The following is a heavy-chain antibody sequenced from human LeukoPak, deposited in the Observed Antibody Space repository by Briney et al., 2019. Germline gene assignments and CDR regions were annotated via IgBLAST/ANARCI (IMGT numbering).Heavy chain of an antibody. CDR2: INHSGST. V-gene: IGHV4-34*01. CDR1: GGSFSGYY. D-gene: IGHD1-14*01. Sequence: SETQSLTCAVYGGSFSGYYWSWIRQPPGKGLEWIGEINHSGSTNYNPSLKSRVTISVDTSKNQFSLKLSSVTAADTAVYYCARATGRKAFDIWGQGTMVTVSS. CDR3: ARATGRKAFDI. J-gene: IGHJ3*02.